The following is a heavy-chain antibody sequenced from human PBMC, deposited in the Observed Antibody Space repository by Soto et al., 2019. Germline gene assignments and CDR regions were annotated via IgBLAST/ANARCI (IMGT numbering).Heavy chain of an antibody. D-gene: IGHD3-16*02. CDR1: GFTFSSYS. V-gene: IGHV3-21*01. CDR2: ISSSSSYI. Sequence: PGGSLRLSCAASGFTFSSYSMNWVRQAPGKGLEWVSSISSSSSYIYYADSVKGRFTISRDNAKNSLYLQMNSLRAEDTAVYYCARETQYYDYVWGSYRYTDYWGQGT. CDR3: ARETQYYDYVWGSYRYTDY. J-gene: IGHJ4*02.